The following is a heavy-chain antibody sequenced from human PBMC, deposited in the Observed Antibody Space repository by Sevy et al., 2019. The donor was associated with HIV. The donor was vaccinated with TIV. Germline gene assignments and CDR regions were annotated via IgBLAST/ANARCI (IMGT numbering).Heavy chain of an antibody. Sequence: GGSLRLSCAASGFTFSSDSMNWVHQAPGKGLEWVSSISSSSSYIYYADSVKGRFTISRDNAKNSLYLQMNSLRAEDTAVYYCARDKRSLPNPAHWFDPWGQGTLVTVSS. CDR3: ARDKRSLPNPAHWFDP. J-gene: IGHJ5*02. CDR2: ISSSSSYI. CDR1: GFTFSSDS. V-gene: IGHV3-21*01.